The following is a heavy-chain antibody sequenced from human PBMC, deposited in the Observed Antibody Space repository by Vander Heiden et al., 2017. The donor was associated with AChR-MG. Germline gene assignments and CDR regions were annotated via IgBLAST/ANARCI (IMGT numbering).Heavy chain of an antibody. CDR2: ISGSGVTT. Sequence: EVQLLESGGGFVQPWGSLKLSCAASGCTFSNYAMRWFRQAPGKGLEWVSAISGSGVTTYAADSVKGRFTICRDNSKNTLYLQRNSLRAEDTAVDYCAKANRAARPWPTLNWFDPWGQGTLVTVSS. CDR1: GCTFSNYA. CDR3: AKANRAARPWPTLNWFDP. V-gene: IGHV3-23*01. D-gene: IGHD6-6*01. J-gene: IGHJ5*02.